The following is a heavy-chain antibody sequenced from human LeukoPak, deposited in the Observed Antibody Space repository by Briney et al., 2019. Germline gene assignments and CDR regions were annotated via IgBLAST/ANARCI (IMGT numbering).Heavy chain of an antibody. CDR2: ISGSGGST. V-gene: IGHV3-23*01. CDR1: GFTFSSYA. D-gene: IGHD3-22*01. Sequence: GGSLRLSCAASGFTFSSYAMSWVRQAPGKGLEWVSAISGSGGSTYFADSVKGRFTISRDNPKNTLYLQMNSLRVEDTAVYFCAKRGVVIRVILVGFHKEAYYFDSWGQGALVTVSS. CDR3: AKRGVVIRVILVGFHKEAYYFDS. J-gene: IGHJ4*02.